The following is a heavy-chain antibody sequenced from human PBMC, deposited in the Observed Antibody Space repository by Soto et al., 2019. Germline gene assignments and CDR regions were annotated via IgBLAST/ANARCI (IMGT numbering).Heavy chain of an antibody. Sequence: EVQLLESGGGLLQPGGSLRLSCTASGFTFSNYAMSWVRQAPGKGLEWVSTFSSGGGGTYYADSVKGRFTISRDNSKNTLSLQINSLRAEDTAVYYCTKANRYCSGANCFTFDYWGLGTLVSVCS. CDR3: TKANRYCSGANCFTFDY. D-gene: IGHD2-15*01. CDR1: GFTFSNYA. V-gene: IGHV3-23*01. CDR2: FSSGGGGT. J-gene: IGHJ4*02.